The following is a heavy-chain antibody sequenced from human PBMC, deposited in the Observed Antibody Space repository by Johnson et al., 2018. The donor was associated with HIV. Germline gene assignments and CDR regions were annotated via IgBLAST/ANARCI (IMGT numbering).Heavy chain of an antibody. V-gene: IGHV3-20*04. CDR3: AKDLQDYYDSSGHDAFDI. CDR2: INWNGGST. Sequence: VQLVESGGGVVRRGGSLRLSCAASGFTFDDYGMSWVRQAPGKGLEWVSGINWNGGSTGYVDSMKGRFTISRDNARNSLYLQMNSLRAEDTAVYYCAKDLQDYYDSSGHDAFDIWGQGTMVTVSS. D-gene: IGHD3-22*01. CDR1: GFTFDDYG. J-gene: IGHJ3*02.